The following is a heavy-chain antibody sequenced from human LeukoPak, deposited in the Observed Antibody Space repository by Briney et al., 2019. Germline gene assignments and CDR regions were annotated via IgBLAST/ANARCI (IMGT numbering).Heavy chain of an antibody. CDR3: AKADCSDIGCYVKDY. D-gene: IGHD2-2*01. CDR2: ISGSGSNT. CDR1: GLNFSSRW. V-gene: IGHV3-23*01. J-gene: IGHJ4*02. Sequence: QSGGSLRLSCAASGLNFSSRWMNWVRQVPGKGLEWVSAISGSGSNTLYADSVRGRFTISRDNSKNTLQLQMNSLRAEDTAVYYCAKADCSDIGCYVKDYWGQGTLVTVSS.